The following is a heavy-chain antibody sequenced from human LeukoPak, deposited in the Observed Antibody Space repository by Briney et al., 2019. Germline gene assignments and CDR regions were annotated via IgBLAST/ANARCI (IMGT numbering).Heavy chain of an antibody. D-gene: IGHD1-26*01. CDR1: GFTFSDYS. J-gene: IGHJ4*02. Sequence: GGSLRHSCAASGFTFSDYSMNWVRQAPGKGLEWISYIGISSGNTKYADSVKGRFTISRDNAKNTVYLQMNSLRAEDTAVYYCVRDNRSYNFDYWGQGTLVTVSS. CDR3: VRDNRSYNFDY. CDR2: IGISSGNT. V-gene: IGHV3-48*04.